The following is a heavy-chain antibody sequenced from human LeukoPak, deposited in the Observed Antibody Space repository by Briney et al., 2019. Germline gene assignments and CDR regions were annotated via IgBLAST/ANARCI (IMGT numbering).Heavy chain of an antibody. V-gene: IGHV1-2*02. CDR3: ARDGSAIVGAIPGLDY. Sequence: SVKVSCKASGYTFPGYYMHWVRQAPGQGIEWMGWINPNSGDTNYAQKFQGRVTMSRDTSISTAHMERSRLRSDDTAVYYCARDGSAIVGAIPGLDYSGQRILVSVSS. D-gene: IGHD1-26*01. CDR1: GYTFPGYY. J-gene: IGHJ4*02. CDR2: INPNSGDT.